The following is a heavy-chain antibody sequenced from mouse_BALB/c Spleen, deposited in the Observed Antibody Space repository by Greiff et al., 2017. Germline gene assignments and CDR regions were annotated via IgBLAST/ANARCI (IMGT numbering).Heavy chain of an antibody. D-gene: IGHD1-1*01. J-gene: IGHJ4*01. CDR2: INPYNDGT. CDR3: ARSRYYGSSYYAMDY. Sequence: VQLQQSGPELVKPGASVKMSCKASGYTFTSYVMHWVKQKPGQGLEWIGYINPYNDGTKYNEKFKGKATLTSGKSSSTAYMELSSLTSEDSAVYYCARSRYYGSSYYAMDYWGQGTSVTVSS. CDR1: GYTFTSYV. V-gene: IGHV1-14*01.